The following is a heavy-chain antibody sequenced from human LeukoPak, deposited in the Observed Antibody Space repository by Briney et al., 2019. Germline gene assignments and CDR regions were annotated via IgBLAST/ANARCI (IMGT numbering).Heavy chain of an antibody. J-gene: IGHJ4*02. CDR1: GFTFSNFG. V-gene: IGHV3-30*18. Sequence: QPGGSLRLSCAASGFTFSNFGMHWVRQAPGKGLEWVAVISNDGSNKYYTDSVKGRFTFSRDNSKNTLSLQMNSLRAEDTAVYYCAKDLRYCSGGRCYWPDGVFDYWGQGTLVTVSS. D-gene: IGHD2-15*01. CDR2: ISNDGSNK. CDR3: AKDLRYCSGGRCYWPDGVFDY.